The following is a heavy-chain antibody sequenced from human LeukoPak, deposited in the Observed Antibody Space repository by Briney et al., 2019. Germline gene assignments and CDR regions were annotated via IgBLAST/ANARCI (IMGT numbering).Heavy chain of an antibody. Sequence: PGRSLRLSCAASGFTFDDYAMHWVRQVPGKGLEWVSGISWNSGSIGYADSVKGRFTISRDNAKNSLYLQMNSLRAEDTALYYCAKDSGSTSWDAFDIWGQGTMVTVSS. CDR3: AKDSGSTSWDAFDI. V-gene: IGHV3-9*01. J-gene: IGHJ3*02. CDR2: ISWNSGSI. D-gene: IGHD2-2*01. CDR1: GFTFDDYA.